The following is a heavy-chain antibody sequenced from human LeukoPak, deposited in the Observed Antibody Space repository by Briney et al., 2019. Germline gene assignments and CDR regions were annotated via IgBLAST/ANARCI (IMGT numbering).Heavy chain of an antibody. CDR3: ARDEVGANGVDY. CDR1: GGTFSSYT. Sequence: SVKVSCKASGGTFSSYTISWVRQAPGQGLEWMGRIIPILGIANYAQKFQGRVTITADKSTSTAYMELSSLRSEDTAVYYCARDEVGANGVDYWGQGTPVTVSS. D-gene: IGHD1-26*01. CDR2: IIPILGIA. J-gene: IGHJ4*02. V-gene: IGHV1-69*04.